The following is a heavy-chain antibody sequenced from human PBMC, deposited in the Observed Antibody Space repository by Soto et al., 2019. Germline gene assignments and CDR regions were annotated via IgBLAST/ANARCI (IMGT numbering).Heavy chain of an antibody. CDR3: AREFPSYYCYGMDV. CDR1: GYTFTGYY. J-gene: IGHJ6*02. D-gene: IGHD2-21*01. CDR2: SNPNSGGT. V-gene: IGHV1-2*04. Sequence: QVQLVQSGAEVKKPGASVKVSCKASGYTFTGYYMHWVRQAPGQGLEWMGWSNPNSGGTNHAQKFQGWVTMTRDTYISTAYMELSRLRSDDTAVYYCAREFPSYYCYGMDVWGQGTTVTVSS.